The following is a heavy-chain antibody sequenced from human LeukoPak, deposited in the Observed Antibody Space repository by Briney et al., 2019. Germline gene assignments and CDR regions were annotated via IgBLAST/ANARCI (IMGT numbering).Heavy chain of an antibody. CDR3: ARTVAGKLVFDD. D-gene: IGHD6-19*01. CDR2: IYYSGNT. Sequence: SQTLSLTCTVSGGSISSGGYYWGWIRQPPGKGLEWIGSIYYSGNTYDSPSLKSRVTTSVDTSKNQFSLKLSSVTAADTAMYYCARTVAGKLVFDDWGQGTLVTVSS. CDR1: GGSISSGGYY. V-gene: IGHV4-39*07. J-gene: IGHJ4*02.